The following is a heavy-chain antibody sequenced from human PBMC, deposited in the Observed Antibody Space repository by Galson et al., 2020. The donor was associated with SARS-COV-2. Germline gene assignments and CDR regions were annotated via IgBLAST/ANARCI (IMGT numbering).Heavy chain of an antibody. CDR1: GGSISSGGYY. Sequence: SEPLSLTCTVSGGSISSGGYYWSWIRQHPGKGLEWIGYIYYSGSTYYNPSLKSRVTISVDTSKNQFSLKLSSVTAADTAVYYCARDSSPLSDFWSGYYAGMDVWGQGTTVTVSS. CDR3: ARDSSPLSDFWSGYYAGMDV. D-gene: IGHD3-3*01. CDR2: IYYSGST. V-gene: IGHV4-31*03. J-gene: IGHJ6*02.